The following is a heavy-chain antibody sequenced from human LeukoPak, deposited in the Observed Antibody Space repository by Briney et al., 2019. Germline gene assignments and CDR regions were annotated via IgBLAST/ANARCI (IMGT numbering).Heavy chain of an antibody. CDR1: GFTFNSYG. CDR2: IYSGGST. D-gene: IGHD2-21*02. CDR3: ARYCGGDCLALDY. J-gene: IGHJ4*02. Sequence: RTGQSLRLSCTVSGFTFNSYGMHWVRQAPGKGLEWVSVIYSGGSTYYADSVKGRFTISRDNSKNTLYLQMNSLRAEDTAVYYCARYCGGDCLALDYWGQGTLVTVSS. V-gene: IGHV3-66*01.